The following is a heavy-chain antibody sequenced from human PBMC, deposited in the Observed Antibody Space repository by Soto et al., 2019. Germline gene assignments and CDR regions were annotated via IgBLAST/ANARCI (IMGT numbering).Heavy chain of an antibody. V-gene: IGHV1-69*11. CDR2: IVPSLDTT. Sequence: QVHLVQSGTEVKKPGSSVKVSCKASGGTFSSSGFSWVRQAPGQGLEWMGMIVPSLDTTNYAQKFQARVTITADEVTSTAYMESRSLRSEDTAVYYCARWPQPRYTADPYAVDVWGQGTRVIVSS. J-gene: IGHJ6*02. CDR1: GGTFSSSG. D-gene: IGHD3-16*02. CDR3: ARWPQPRYTADPYAVDV.